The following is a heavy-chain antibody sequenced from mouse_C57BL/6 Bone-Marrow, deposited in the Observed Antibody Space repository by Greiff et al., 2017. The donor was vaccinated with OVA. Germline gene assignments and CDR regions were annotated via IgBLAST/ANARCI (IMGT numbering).Heavy chain of an antibody. Sequence: VQLQQSGPGLVQPSQSLSITCTVSGFSLTSYGVHWVRQPPGKGLEWLGVLWSGGSTDYTAAFISRLSISQDTPKSQVFFKMNSLQADDTAIYYCAKKGIPPHYYAMGYWGQGTSVTVSS. CDR2: LWSGGST. J-gene: IGHJ4*01. D-gene: IGHD2-14*01. V-gene: IGHV2-4*01. CDR3: AKKGIPPHYYAMGY. CDR1: GFSLTSYG.